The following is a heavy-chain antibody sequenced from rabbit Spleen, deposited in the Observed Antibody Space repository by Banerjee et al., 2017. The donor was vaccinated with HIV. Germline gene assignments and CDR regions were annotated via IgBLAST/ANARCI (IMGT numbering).Heavy chain of an antibody. V-gene: IGHV1S40*01. CDR1: GIDFSSYYLDS. CDR3: ARDLVAVIGWNFNL. CDR2: INIVTGKS. J-gene: IGHJ4*01. Sequence: QSLEESGGDLVKPEGSLTLTCTVSGIDFSSYYLDSMCWVRQAPGKGLEWIACINIVTGKSVYASWAEGRFIMSRTSSTTVTLQMTSLTAADTATYFCARDLVAVIGWNFNLWGQGTLVTVS. D-gene: IGHD1-1*01.